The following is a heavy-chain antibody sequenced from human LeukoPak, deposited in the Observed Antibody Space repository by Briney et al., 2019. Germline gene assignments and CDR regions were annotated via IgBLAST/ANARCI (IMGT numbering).Heavy chain of an antibody. J-gene: IGHJ4*02. V-gene: IGHV1-69*05. Sequence: ASVTVSCKASGGTFSSYAISWVRQAPGQGLEWMGGIIPIFGTANYAQKFQGRVTITTDESTSTAYMELSSLRSEDTAVYYCARSPIGSGYPAKFDYWGQGTLVTVSS. D-gene: IGHD3-3*01. CDR2: IIPIFGTA. CDR1: GGTFSSYA. CDR3: ARSPIGSGYPAKFDY.